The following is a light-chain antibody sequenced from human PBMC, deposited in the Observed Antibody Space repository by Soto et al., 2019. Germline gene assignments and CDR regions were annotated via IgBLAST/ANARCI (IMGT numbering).Light chain of an antibody. CDR1: SSDVGGYNY. CDR3: SSYPTSSTMI. J-gene: IGLJ2*01. CDR2: EVS. V-gene: IGLV2-14*01. Sequence: QSALTQPASVSGSPGQSITISCTGTSSDVGGYNYVSWYQQHPGKAPKLMIYEVSDRPSGVSIRFSGSKSGNTASLTISGLQTEDEAYYYRSSYPTSSTMIFGGGTKVTVL.